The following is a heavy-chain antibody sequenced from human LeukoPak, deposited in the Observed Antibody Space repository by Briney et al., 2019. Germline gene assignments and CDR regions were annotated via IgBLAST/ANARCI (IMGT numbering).Heavy chain of an antibody. CDR1: GFTVSSNY. D-gene: IGHD4-23*01. V-gene: IGHV3-66*01. Sequence: GGSLRLSCAASGFTVSSNYVSWVRQAPGKGLEWVSVIYSGGSTYYADSVKGRFTTSRDNSKNTLYLQMNSLRAEDTAVYYCGVDYGGNSISYGMDVWGQGTTVTVSS. CDR2: IYSGGST. J-gene: IGHJ6*02. CDR3: GVDYGGNSISYGMDV.